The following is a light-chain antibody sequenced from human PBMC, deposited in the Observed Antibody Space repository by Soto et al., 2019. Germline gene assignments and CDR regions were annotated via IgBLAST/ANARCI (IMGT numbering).Light chain of an antibody. Sequence: EIVLTQSPSILSLSPGERATLSCRASQSINSTYLAWYHQKPGQAPRLLIYDASNRATGIPARFSGSGSGTDFTLTISSLEPEDFAVYYCQQRSNWLTFGGGTKVDIK. CDR1: QSINSTY. V-gene: IGKV3-11*01. J-gene: IGKJ4*01. CDR2: DAS. CDR3: QQRSNWLT.